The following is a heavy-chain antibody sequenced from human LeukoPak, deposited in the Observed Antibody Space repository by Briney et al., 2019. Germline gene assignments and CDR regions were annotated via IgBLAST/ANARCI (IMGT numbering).Heavy chain of an antibody. J-gene: IGHJ4*02. Sequence: PGGSLRLSCAASGFTFSSYDMHWVRQAPGKRLEWVALISYDGSNKYYADSVKGRFTISRDNSKNTLYLQMNSLRAEDTAVYYCAKDDRGNEAPFDYWGQGTLVTVSS. V-gene: IGHV3-30*18. CDR1: GFTFSSYD. CDR3: AKDDRGNEAPFDY. CDR2: ISYDGSNK.